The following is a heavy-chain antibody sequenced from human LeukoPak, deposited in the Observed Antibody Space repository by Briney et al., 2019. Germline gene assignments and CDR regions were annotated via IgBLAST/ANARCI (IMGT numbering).Heavy chain of an antibody. CDR1: GGTFSSYA. V-gene: IGHV1-69*13. D-gene: IGHD7-27*01. CDR3: ARYHPLNWGPNWFDP. Sequence: GASVKVSCKASGGTFSSYAISWVRQAPGQGLEWMGGIIPIFGTANYAQKFQGRVTITADESTNTAYMELSSLRSEDTAVYYCARYHPLNWGPNWFDPWGQGTLVTVSP. CDR2: IIPIFGTA. J-gene: IGHJ5*02.